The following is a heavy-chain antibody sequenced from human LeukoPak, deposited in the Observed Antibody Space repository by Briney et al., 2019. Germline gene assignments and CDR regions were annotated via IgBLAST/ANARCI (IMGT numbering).Heavy chain of an antibody. CDR1: GFIFSKYA. Sequence: GGSLRLSCAASGFIFSKYAMHWVRQTPGKGLEWVAAVWNDGSDENYADSVKGRFTISSDNSKNTLYLQMNSLRAEDTAVYYCSFEIGRSQGAFDIWGQGTMITVSS. CDR3: SFEIGRSQGAFDI. J-gene: IGHJ3*02. CDR2: VWNDGSDE. D-gene: IGHD1-26*01. V-gene: IGHV3-33*01.